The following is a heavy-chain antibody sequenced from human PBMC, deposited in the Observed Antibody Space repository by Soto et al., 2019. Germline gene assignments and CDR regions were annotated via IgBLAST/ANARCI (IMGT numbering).Heavy chain of an antibody. J-gene: IGHJ4*02. D-gene: IGHD3-3*01. Sequence: QVQLVESGGGLVKPGGSLRLSCAASGFTFSDYYMSWIRQAPGRGREWVSYISSSGSTIYYADSVKGRFTISRDNAKNPLYLQMNSLRAEDTAVYYCASFWRTYALDYWGQGTLVTVSS. V-gene: IGHV3-11*01. CDR1: GFTFSDYY. CDR2: ISSSGSTI. CDR3: ASFWRTYALDY.